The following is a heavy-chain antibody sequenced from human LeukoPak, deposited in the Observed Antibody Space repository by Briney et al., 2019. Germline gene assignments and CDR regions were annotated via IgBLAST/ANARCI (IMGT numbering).Heavy chain of an antibody. CDR2: IRNDGNTQ. Sequence: GGSLRLSCAASRPTFNHYGMHCVRQAPGNGLEWVAFIRNDGNTQYYADSVKGRFTISRDNSKNTLYLHMNSLTAEDTAVYYCAKGRDCSGGSCYVDYWGQGTLVTVSS. J-gene: IGHJ4*02. CDR3: AKGRDCSGGSCYVDY. CDR1: RPTFNHYG. D-gene: IGHD2-15*01. V-gene: IGHV3-30*02.